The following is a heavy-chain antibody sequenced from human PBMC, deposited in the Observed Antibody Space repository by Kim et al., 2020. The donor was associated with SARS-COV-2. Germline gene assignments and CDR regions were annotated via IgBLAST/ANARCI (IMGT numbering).Heavy chain of an antibody. V-gene: IGHV3-43*02. Sequence: GGSLRLSCAASGFTFDDYAMHWVRQAPGKGLEWVSLISGDGGSTYYADSVKGRFTISRDNSKNSLYLQMNSLRTEDTALYYCAKDRGCSSTSCYEGYYYYCGMDVWGQGTTVTVSS. D-gene: IGHD2-2*01. CDR2: ISGDGGST. CDR3: AKDRGCSSTSCYEGYYYYCGMDV. J-gene: IGHJ6*02. CDR1: GFTFDDYA.